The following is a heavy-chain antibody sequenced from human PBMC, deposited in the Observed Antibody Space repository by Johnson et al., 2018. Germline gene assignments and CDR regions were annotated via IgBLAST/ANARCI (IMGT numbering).Heavy chain of an antibody. D-gene: IGHD5-12*01. CDR1: GFTFSSYS. V-gene: IGHV3-48*04. J-gene: IGHJ6*02. CDR3: ARGGYSGYDSPIYGMDV. Sequence: VQLVESGGGVVQPGRSLRLSCAASGFTFSSYSMNWVRQAPGKGLEWVSYISSSGSTIYYADSVKGRFTISRDNAKNSLYLQMNSLRAEDTAVYYCARGGYSGYDSPIYGMDVWGQGTTVTVSS. CDR2: ISSSGSTI.